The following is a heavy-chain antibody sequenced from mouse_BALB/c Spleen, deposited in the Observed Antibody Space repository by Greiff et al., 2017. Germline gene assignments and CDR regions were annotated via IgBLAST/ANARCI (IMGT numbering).Heavy chain of an antibody. CDR1: GFNIKDYY. Sequence: EVQLQQSGAELVRPGALVKLSCKASGFNIKDYYMHWVKQRPEQGLEWIGWIDPENGNTIYDPKFQGKASITADTSSNTAYLQLSSLTSEDTAVYYCARREGYGSSHAWFAYWGQGTLVTVSA. J-gene: IGHJ3*01. D-gene: IGHD1-1*01. V-gene: IGHV14-1*02. CDR2: IDPENGNT. CDR3: ARREGYGSSHAWFAY.